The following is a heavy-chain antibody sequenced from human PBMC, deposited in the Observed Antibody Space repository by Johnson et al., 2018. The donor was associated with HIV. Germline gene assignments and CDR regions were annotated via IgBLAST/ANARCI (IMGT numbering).Heavy chain of an antibody. Sequence: MQLVESGGGLVQPGGSLRLSCAASGFIFSDSWMHWVRQAPGKGLVWVSRINKDGSATSYADSVKGRFTISRDNAKNTMYLQMNSLRAEDAAKYYFALNSGSLGNAFDIWGRDSGHRLF. J-gene: IGHJ3*02. D-gene: IGHD3-10*01. V-gene: IGHV3-74*02. CDR2: INKDGSAT. CDR1: GFIFSDSW. CDR3: ALNSGSLGNAFDI.